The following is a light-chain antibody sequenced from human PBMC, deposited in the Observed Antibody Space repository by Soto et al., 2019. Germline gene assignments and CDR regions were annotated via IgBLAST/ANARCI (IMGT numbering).Light chain of an antibody. CDR1: QSISSSF. J-gene: IGKJ1*01. CDR2: GAS. V-gene: IGKV3-20*01. Sequence: DIVLTQSPGTLSLSPGQRATLSCRASQSISSSFLAWYQQKPGQAPRLLIYGASSRATGIPDRFSGSGSGTDFTLTISRLEPEDFATYYCQQSYTNLGTFGQGTKVDIK. CDR3: QQSYTNLGT.